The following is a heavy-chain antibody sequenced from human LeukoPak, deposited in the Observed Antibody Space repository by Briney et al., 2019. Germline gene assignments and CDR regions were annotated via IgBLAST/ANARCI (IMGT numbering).Heavy chain of an antibody. CDR3: ARVLSRGMSSGYYSPFDY. D-gene: IGHD3-22*01. J-gene: IGHJ4*02. Sequence: GRSLRLSCAASGFTFSSYAMHWVRQAPGKGLEGVAVISYDGSNKYYADSVKGRFTISRDNSKNTLYLQMNSLRAEDTAVYYCARVLSRGMSSGYYSPFDYWGQGTLVTVSS. CDR1: GFTFSSYA. CDR2: ISYDGSNK. V-gene: IGHV3-30-3*01.